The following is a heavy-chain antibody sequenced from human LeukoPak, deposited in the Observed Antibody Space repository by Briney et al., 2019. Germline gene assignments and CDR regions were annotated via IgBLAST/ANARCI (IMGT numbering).Heavy chain of an antibody. CDR1: GFTFSDYY. V-gene: IGHV3-11*06. Sequence: PGGSLRLSCAASGFTFSDYYMSWIRQAPGKGLEWVSYISSSSSYTNYADSEKGRFTISRDNAKNSLYLQMNSLRAEDTAVYYCARVPTVGDYYFDYWGQGTLVTVSS. CDR2: ISSSSSYT. J-gene: IGHJ4*02. CDR3: ARVPTVGDYYFDY. D-gene: IGHD4-23*01.